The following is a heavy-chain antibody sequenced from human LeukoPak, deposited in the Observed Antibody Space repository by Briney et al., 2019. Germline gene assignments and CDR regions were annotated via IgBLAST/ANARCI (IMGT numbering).Heavy chain of an antibody. CDR1: GFTFSSYA. J-gene: IGHJ4*02. D-gene: IGHD5-18*01. CDR3: AKDMSNSYGCFDY. V-gene: IGHV3-23*01. CDR2: ISGCGGST. Sequence: PGGSLRLSCAASGFTFSSYAMSWVRQAPGKGLEWVSAISGCGGSTYYADSVKGRFTISRDNSKNTLYLQMNSLRAEDTAVYYCAKDMSNSYGCFDYWGQGTLVTVSS.